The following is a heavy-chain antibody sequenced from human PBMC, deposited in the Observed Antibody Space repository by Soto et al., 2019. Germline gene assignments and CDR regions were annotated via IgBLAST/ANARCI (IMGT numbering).Heavy chain of an antibody. CDR1: GFTFGSYG. D-gene: IGHD2-2*01. Sequence: GGSLRLSCAASGFTFGSYGMHWVRQAPGKGLEWVAVISYDGSNKYYADSVKGRFTISRDNSKNTLYLQMNSLRAEDTAVYYCAKDIVVVPAAINYYYYGMDVWGQGTTVTVS. J-gene: IGHJ6*02. V-gene: IGHV3-30*18. CDR2: ISYDGSNK. CDR3: AKDIVVVPAAINYYYYGMDV.